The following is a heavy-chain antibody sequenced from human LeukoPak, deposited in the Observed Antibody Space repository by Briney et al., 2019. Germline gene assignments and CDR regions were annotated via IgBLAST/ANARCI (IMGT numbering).Heavy chain of an antibody. CDR3: ARGDRVRGVIIPTYYYYMDV. CDR1: GFTFSDHY. V-gene: IGHV3-72*01. CDR2: TRNKANSYTT. Sequence: GGSLRLSCAASGFTFSDHYMDWVRQAPGKGLEWVGRTRNKANSYTTEYAASVKGRFTISRDDSKNSLYLQMNSLRAEDTAVYYCARGDRVRGVIIPTYYYYMDVWGKGTTVTVSS. J-gene: IGHJ6*03. D-gene: IGHD3-10*01.